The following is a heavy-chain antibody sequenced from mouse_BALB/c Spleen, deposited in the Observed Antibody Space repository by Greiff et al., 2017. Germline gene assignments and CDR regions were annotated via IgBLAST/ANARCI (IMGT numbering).Heavy chain of an antibody. V-gene: IGHV1-9*01. CDR2: ILPGSGST. J-gene: IGHJ3*01. Sequence: VKVVESGAELMKPGASVKISCKATGYTFSSYWIEWVKQRPGHGLEWIGEILPGSGSTNYNEKFKGKATFTADTSSNTAYMQLSSLTSEDSAVYYCARELGRQGFAYWGQGTLVTVSA. CDR1: GYTFSSYW. D-gene: IGHD4-1*01. CDR3: ARELGRQGFAY.